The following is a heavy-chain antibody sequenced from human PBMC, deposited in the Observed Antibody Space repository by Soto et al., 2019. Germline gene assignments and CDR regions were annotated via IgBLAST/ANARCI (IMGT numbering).Heavy chain of an antibody. CDR3: ARDRAYYDSNGLYFDY. D-gene: IGHD3-22*01. V-gene: IGHV4-59*01. CDR2: IYGSGST. Sequence: SVPLCLTCTVSGESITSYYWSWIRQTPGKGLEWIGYIYGSGSTNYNPSLKSRVTISLDTFKNQFSLKLSSVTAADTAVYFCARDRAYYDSNGLYFDYWGQGTLVTGSS. CDR1: GESITSYY. J-gene: IGHJ4*02.